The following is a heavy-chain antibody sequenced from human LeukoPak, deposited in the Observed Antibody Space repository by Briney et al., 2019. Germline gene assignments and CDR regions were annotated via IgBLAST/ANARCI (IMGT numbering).Heavy chain of an antibody. D-gene: IGHD4-17*01. Sequence: PSETLSLTCTVSGGSISSYYWSWIRQPAGKGLEWIGRIYTSGSTNYNPSLKSRVTMSVDTSKNQFSLKLSSVTAADTAVYYCGANTVTTLKPADYWGRGTLVTVSS. CDR2: IYTSGST. CDR3: GANTVTTLKPADY. CDR1: GGSISSYY. J-gene: IGHJ4*02. V-gene: IGHV4-4*07.